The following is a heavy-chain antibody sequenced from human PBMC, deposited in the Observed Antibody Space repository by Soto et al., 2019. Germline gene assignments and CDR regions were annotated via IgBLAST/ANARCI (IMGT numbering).Heavy chain of an antibody. CDR1: GGSISSYY. V-gene: IGHV4-59*01. D-gene: IGHD3-3*01. Sequence: SETLSLSSTVCGGSISSYYWSWIRQPPGKGLEWIGYIYYSGSTNYNPSLKSRVTISVDTSKNQFSLKLSSVTAADTAVYYCARVEYIAYYVAPFDPWGQGTLVTVSS. CDR3: ARVEYIAYYVAPFDP. CDR2: IYYSGST. J-gene: IGHJ5*02.